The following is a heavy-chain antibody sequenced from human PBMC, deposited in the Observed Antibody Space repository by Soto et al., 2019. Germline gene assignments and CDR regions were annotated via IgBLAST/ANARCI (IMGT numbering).Heavy chain of an antibody. CDR3: ARNLGYSSSYYFDY. Sequence: GGSLRLSCAVSGFTFSDHYMDWVRQAPGKGLEWVGRIRKKANSYTTEYAASVKGRFTISREDSKNSLYLQMHSLKTEDTAVYYCARNLGYSSSYYFDYWGQGTLVTVSS. CDR1: GFTFSDHY. V-gene: IGHV3-72*01. J-gene: IGHJ4*02. CDR2: IRKKANSYTT. D-gene: IGHD6-19*01.